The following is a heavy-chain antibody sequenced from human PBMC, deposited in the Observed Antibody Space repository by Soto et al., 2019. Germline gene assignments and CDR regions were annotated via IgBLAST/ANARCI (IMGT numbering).Heavy chain of an antibody. CDR1: GYTFTSYA. Sequence: ASVKVSCKASGYTFTSYAMHWVRQAPGQRLEWMGWINAGNGNTKYSQKIQGRVTITRDTSASTANMKLRSLKSEDTAVYFCAGVGVVVVAATPKGVDPYYGMDVWGQGTTVTVSS. D-gene: IGHD2-15*01. J-gene: IGHJ6*02. CDR3: AGVGVVVVAATPKGVDPYYGMDV. CDR2: INAGNGNT. V-gene: IGHV1-3*01.